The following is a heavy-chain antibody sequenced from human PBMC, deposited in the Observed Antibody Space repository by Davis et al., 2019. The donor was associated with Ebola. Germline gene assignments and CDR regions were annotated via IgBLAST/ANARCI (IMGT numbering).Heavy chain of an antibody. CDR3: ARALGFFGGWFDP. CDR1: GGSISSGGYY. D-gene: IGHD3-16*01. V-gene: IGHV4-31*03. CDR2: IYYSGST. J-gene: IGHJ5*02. Sequence: LRLSCTVSGGSISSGGYYWSWIRQHPGKGLEWIGYIYYSGSTYYNPSLKSRVTISVDTSKNQFSLKLSSVTAADTAVYYCARALGFFGGWFDPWGQGTLVTVSS.